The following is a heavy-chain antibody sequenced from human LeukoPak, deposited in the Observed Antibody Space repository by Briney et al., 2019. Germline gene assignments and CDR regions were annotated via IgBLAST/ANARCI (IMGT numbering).Heavy chain of an antibody. CDR3: TTELSSILDKFH. Sequence: GGSLRLSCAASGFTFSSYGMHWVRQAPGKGLEWVAFIRYDGSNKYYADSVKGRFTISRDNSKNTLYLQMNGLKTEDTAVYYCTTELSSILDKFHWGQGTLVTVSS. CDR1: GFTFSSYG. D-gene: IGHD2/OR15-2a*01. J-gene: IGHJ4*02. V-gene: IGHV3-30*02. CDR2: IRYDGSNK.